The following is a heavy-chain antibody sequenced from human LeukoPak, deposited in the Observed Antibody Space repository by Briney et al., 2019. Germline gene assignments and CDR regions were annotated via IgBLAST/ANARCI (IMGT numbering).Heavy chain of an antibody. Sequence: GGSLRLSCAASGFTFSSYWMHWVRQAPGKGLEWVAFIRYDGSNKYYADSVKGRFTISRDNSKNTLYLQMNSLRAEDTAVYYCAKDCATMVRGAFGYYFDYWGQGTLVTVSS. D-gene: IGHD3-10*01. V-gene: IGHV3-30*02. CDR3: AKDCATMVRGAFGYYFDY. CDR2: IRYDGSNK. J-gene: IGHJ4*02. CDR1: GFTFSSYW.